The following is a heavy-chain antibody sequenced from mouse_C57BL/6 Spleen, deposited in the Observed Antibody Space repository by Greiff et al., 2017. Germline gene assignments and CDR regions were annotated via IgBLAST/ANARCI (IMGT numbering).Heavy chain of an antibody. J-gene: IGHJ4*01. CDR3: ARHERIYYAMDY. V-gene: IGHV1-62-2*01. CDR1: GYTFTEYT. Sequence: VKLMESGAELVKPGASVKLSCKASGYTFTEYTIPWVKQRSGQGLEWIGWFYPGSGSIKYNEKFKDKATLTADKSSSTVYMELSRLTSEDSAVYFCARHERIYYAMDYWGQGTSVTVSS. CDR2: FYPGSGSI.